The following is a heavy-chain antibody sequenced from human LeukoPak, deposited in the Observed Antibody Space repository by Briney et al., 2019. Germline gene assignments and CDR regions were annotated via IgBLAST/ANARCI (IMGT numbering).Heavy chain of an antibody. CDR1: GFTFSYYG. Sequence: PGGSLRLSCAASGFTFSYYGMHRVRQAPGKGLEWVAFIRYDGSNKYYADSVKGRFTISRDNSKNTLYLQMNSLRAEDTAVYYCAKERHCSGGSCRYFDYWGQGTLVTVSS. J-gene: IGHJ4*02. V-gene: IGHV3-30*02. CDR3: AKERHCSGGSCRYFDY. CDR2: IRYDGSNK. D-gene: IGHD2-15*01.